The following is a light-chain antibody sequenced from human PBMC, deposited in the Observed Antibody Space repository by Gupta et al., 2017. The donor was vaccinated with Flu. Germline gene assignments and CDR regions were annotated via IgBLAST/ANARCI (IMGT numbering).Light chain of an antibody. J-gene: IGLJ3*02. CDR1: SLRSYY. CDR2: GKY. CDR3: QSRDSSGDHVL. Sequence: SSQLPQDPAVSVPLGQTVRITCQVDSLRSYYANWYQQKPGQAPVLVLYGKYKRPSGIPHRFSGSSSGNTASLTITGTQAEDEAVYYCQSRDSSGDHVLFGGGTKLAVL. V-gene: IGLV3-19*01.